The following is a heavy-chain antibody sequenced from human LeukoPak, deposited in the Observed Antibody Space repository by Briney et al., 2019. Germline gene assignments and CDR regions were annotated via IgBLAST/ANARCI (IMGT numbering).Heavy chain of an antibody. Sequence: ASVKVSCKASGYTFTGYYMHWVRQAPGQGLEWMRWINPNSGGTNYAQKFQGRVTMTRDTSISTAYMELSRLRSDDTAVYYCARVSLPGELLNYYYMDVWGKGTTVTVSS. CDR3: ARVSLPGELLNYYYMDV. CDR1: GYTFTGYY. D-gene: IGHD3-10*01. CDR2: INPNSGGT. J-gene: IGHJ6*03. V-gene: IGHV1-2*02.